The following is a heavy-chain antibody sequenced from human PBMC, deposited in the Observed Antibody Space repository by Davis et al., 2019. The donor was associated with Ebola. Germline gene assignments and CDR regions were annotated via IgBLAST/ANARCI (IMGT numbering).Heavy chain of an antibody. CDR2: IDPSDSYT. J-gene: IGHJ4*02. CDR1: GYSFTSYW. CDR3: ARHSAVAGLAPYYFDY. V-gene: IGHV5-10-1*04. Sequence: KVSCKGSGYSFTSYWIGWVRQMPGKGLEWMGRIDPSDSYTNYSPSFQGQVTISADKSISTAYLQWSSLKASDTAMYYCARHSAVAGLAPYYFDYWGQGTLVTVSS. D-gene: IGHD6-19*01.